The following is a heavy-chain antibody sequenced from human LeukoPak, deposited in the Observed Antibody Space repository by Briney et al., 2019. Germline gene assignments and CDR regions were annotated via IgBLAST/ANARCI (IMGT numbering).Heavy chain of an antibody. J-gene: IGHJ5*02. CDR3: AKTPYDPTGSYNWFDP. CDR2: ISYDGSNK. CDR1: GFTFSSYG. Sequence: GGSLRLSCAASGFTFSSYGMHWVRQAPGKGLEWVAVISYDGSNKYYADSVKGRFTISRDNSKNTLYLQMNSLRAEDTAVYYCAKTPYDPTGSYNWFDPWGQGTLVTVSS. D-gene: IGHD1-14*01. V-gene: IGHV3-30*18.